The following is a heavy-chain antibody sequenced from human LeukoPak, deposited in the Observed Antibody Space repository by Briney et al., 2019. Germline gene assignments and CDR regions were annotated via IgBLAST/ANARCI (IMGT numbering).Heavy chain of an antibody. Sequence: GRSLRLSCAASGFTFSSYGMHWVRQAPGRGLEWVAVIWYDGSNKYCADSVKGRFTISRDNSKNTLYLQMNSLRAEDTAVYYCAKARSGYYYDSSGLDDYWGQGTLVTVSS. D-gene: IGHD3-22*01. V-gene: IGHV3-33*06. CDR1: GFTFSSYG. CDR2: IWYDGSNK. CDR3: AKARSGYYYDSSGLDDY. J-gene: IGHJ4*02.